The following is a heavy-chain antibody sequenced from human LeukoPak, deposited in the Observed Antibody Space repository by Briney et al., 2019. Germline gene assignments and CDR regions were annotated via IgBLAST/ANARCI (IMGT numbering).Heavy chain of an antibody. J-gene: IGHJ5*02. CDR3: ARERVGATSWFDP. Sequence: PSETLSLTCTVSSGSISSNNHFWGWIRQPQGKGLEWIGNIDYSGSTDYNPSLKSRVTMSVDTSKNQFSLKLSSVTAADTAVYYCARERVGATSWFDPWGQGTLVTVSS. V-gene: IGHV4-39*07. CDR1: SGSISSNNHF. D-gene: IGHD1-26*01. CDR2: IDYSGST.